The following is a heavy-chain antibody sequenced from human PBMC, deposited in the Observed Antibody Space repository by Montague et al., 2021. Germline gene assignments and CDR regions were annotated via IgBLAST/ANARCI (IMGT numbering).Heavy chain of an antibody. CDR1: GGSLSGYY. CDR3: ARGLFGTVNGQYSGGWYYFDK. D-gene: IGHD6-19*01. V-gene: IGHV4-34*01. CDR2: INHSGSA. Sequence: ETLSLTRGLAGGSLSGYYWAWIRQTPGKGLEWIGNINHSGSAKYNPSLKNRVSISVGTSNNQFFLDLTSVTAADTAMYFCARGLFGTVNGQYSGGWYYFDKWGQGTMVTVSS. J-gene: IGHJ4*02.